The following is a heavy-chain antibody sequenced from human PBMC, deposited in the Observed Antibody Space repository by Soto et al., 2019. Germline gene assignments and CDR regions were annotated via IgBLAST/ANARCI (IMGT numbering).Heavy chain of an antibody. V-gene: IGHV1-69*12. CDR1: GGTFSSSA. CDR2: IIPLFRTP. Sequence: QVQLVQSGAEMKEPGSSVKVSCKTSGGTFSSSAISWLRQAPGQGLEWVGGIIPLFRTPDYAQKFQGRVTLAADEYTSTAYTERRSTRSEDTAVYYCATENDRRQSGVNYYSIRDGWGQGTTMTDSS. D-gene: IGHD1-1*01. J-gene: IGHJ6*02. CDR3: ATENDRRQSGVNYYSIRDG.